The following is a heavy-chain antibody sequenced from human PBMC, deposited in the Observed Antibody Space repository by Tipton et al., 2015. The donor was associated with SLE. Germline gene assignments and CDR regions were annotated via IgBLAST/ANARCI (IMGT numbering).Heavy chain of an antibody. CDR2: VFYSGST. CDR1: GGSINNYY. Sequence: TLSLTCTVSGGSINNYYWSLIRQTPGKGLGWIGNVFYSGSTHYNPSLKSRVIMSVDTSKNEFSLKVSSVTAADTAVYYCAREGLRFLHMDVWGRGTTVIVSS. J-gene: IGHJ6*04. D-gene: IGHD3-3*01. CDR3: AREGLRFLHMDV. V-gene: IGHV4-59*01.